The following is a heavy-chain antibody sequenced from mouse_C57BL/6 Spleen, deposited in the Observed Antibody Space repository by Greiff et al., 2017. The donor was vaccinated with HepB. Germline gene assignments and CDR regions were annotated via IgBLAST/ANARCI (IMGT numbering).Heavy chain of an antibody. CDR3: AKEGTTVDWYFDV. CDR2: INPGSGGT. CDR1: GYAFTNYL. V-gene: IGHV1-54*01. D-gene: IGHD1-1*01. J-gene: IGHJ1*03. Sequence: QVQLQQSGAELVRPGTSVKVSCKASGYAFTNYLIEWVKQRPGQGLEWIGVINPGSGGTNYNEKFKGKATLTADKSSSTAYMQLSSLTSEDSAVYFCAKEGTTVDWYFDVWGTGTTVTVAS.